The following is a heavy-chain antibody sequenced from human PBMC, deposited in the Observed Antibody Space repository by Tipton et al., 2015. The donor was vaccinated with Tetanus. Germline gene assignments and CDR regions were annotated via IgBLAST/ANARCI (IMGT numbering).Heavy chain of an antibody. J-gene: IGHJ6*02. CDR3: ARNQRWLPYYYAMDV. CDR2: IYHSGSA. Sequence: TLSLTCAVSGASISGVDYYWSWLRQAPGKGLEWVGYIYHSGSAYYKPSLKGRVTISVDRSKNQFSLNVSSVTAADTAVYYCARNQRWLPYYYAMDVWGRGTTVTVSS. D-gene: IGHD3-22*01. CDR1: GASISGVDYY. V-gene: IGHV4-30-4*01.